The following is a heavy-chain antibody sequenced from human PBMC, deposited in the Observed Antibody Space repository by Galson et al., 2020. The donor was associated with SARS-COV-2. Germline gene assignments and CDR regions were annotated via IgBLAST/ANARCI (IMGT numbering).Heavy chain of an antibody. Sequence: GESLKISCAASGFTFSSYWMHWVRQAPGKGLVWVSRINSDGSSTSYADSVKGQFTISRDNAKNTLYLQMNSLRAEDTAVYYCARETIAAAGIASDYWGQGTLVTVSS. V-gene: IGHV3-74*01. CDR3: ARETIAAAGIASDY. CDR1: GFTFSSYW. J-gene: IGHJ4*02. D-gene: IGHD6-13*01. CDR2: INSDGSST.